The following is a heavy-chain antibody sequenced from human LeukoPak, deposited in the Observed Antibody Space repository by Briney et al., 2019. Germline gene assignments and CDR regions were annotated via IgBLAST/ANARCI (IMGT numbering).Heavy chain of an antibody. Sequence: ASVKVSCKASGGTFSSYAISWVRQAPGRGLEWMGRIIPILGIANYAQKFQGRVTITADKSTSTAYMELSSLRSEDTAVYYCARPGSSWYYFDYWGQGTLVTVSS. CDR1: GGTFSSYA. D-gene: IGHD6-13*01. V-gene: IGHV1-69*04. J-gene: IGHJ4*02. CDR2: IIPILGIA. CDR3: ARPGSSWYYFDY.